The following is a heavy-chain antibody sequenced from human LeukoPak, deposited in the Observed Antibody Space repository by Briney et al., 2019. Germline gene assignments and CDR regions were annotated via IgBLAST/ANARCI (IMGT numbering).Heavy chain of an antibody. CDR3: ARGGSGYRSGWYRLDLLDY. J-gene: IGHJ4*02. CDR1: GYTFTSYG. CDR2: ISAYNGNT. V-gene: IGHV1-18*04. D-gene: IGHD6-19*01. Sequence: GASVKVSCKASGYTFTSYGISWVRQAPGQVLEWMGWISAYNGNTNYAQKLQGRVTMTTDTSTSTAYMELRSLRSDDTAVYYCARGGSGYRSGWYRLDLLDYWGQGTLVTVSS.